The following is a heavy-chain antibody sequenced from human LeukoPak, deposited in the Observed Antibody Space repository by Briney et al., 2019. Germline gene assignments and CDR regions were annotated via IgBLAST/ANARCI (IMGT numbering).Heavy chain of an antibody. D-gene: IGHD2-15*01. CDR2: RSYDGSNK. J-gene: IGHJ4*02. Sequence: GGSLRLSCAASGFTFSSYGMHWVRQAPGKGLEWVAVRSYDGSNKYYADSVKGRFPISRDNSKNTLYLQMNSLRAEDTAVYYCAKAPGYCSGGSCYSDYWGQGTLVTVSS. CDR1: GFTFSSYG. CDR3: AKAPGYCSGGSCYSDY. V-gene: IGHV3-30*18.